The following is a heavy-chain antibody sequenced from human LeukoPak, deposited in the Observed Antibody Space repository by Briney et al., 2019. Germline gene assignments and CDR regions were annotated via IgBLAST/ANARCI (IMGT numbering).Heavy chain of an antibody. Sequence: ASVKVSCKASGYTFTSYAMHWVRQAPGQRLDWMGWINAGNGNTKYSQKFQGRVTINRDTSASTDYLELSSLRSEDTAVYYCARGGAGSYYSAVDYWGQGTLVTVSS. CDR2: INAGNGNT. V-gene: IGHV1-3*01. J-gene: IGHJ4*02. CDR1: GYTFTSYA. D-gene: IGHD3-10*01. CDR3: ARGGAGSYYSAVDY.